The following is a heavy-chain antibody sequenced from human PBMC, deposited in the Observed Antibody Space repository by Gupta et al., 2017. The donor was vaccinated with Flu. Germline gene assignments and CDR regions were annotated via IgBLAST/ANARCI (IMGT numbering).Heavy chain of an antibody. J-gene: IGHJ3*02. Sequence: QVQLQESGPGLVKPSQTLSLTCTVSGDSISSDTYYWSWIRQHPGKDLEWIGYIHYSGSTSYNPSLKSRVFISVDTSKNQFSLKLASVTAADTAVYYCARDSQMPPDAFDIWGQGTMVTVSS. D-gene: IGHD2-2*01. CDR3: ARDSQMPPDAFDI. CDR2: IHYSGST. V-gene: IGHV4-31*03. CDR1: GDSISSDTYY.